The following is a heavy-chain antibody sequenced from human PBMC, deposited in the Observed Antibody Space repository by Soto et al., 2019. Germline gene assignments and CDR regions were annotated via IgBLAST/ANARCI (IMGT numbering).Heavy chain of an antibody. CDR3: ASTDCTIGVCYIIGVN. V-gene: IGHV1-69*12. J-gene: IGHJ4*02. Sequence: QVQLVQSGAEVKKPGSSVKVSCKASGGTFSSYAISWVRQAPGQGLEWMGGIIPIFGTANYAQKFQGRVTITADESTSTAYMELNSLGSEDTAVYYCASTDCTIGVCYIIGVNWGQGPLVTVSS. CDR2: IIPIFGTA. D-gene: IGHD2-8*01. CDR1: GGTFSSYA.